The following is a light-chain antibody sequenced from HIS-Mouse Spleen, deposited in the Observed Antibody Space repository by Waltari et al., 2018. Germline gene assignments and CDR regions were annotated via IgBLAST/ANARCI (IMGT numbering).Light chain of an antibody. CDR3: QQYYSYPLT. CDR1: QGISSW. J-gene: IGKJ4*01. CDR2: AAS. Sequence: DIKMTQSPSSVSASVGDSVTITCRASQGISSWLAWYQQKPGKAPKLLIYAASTLQSGVPSRFSGSGSGTDFTLTISCLQSEDFATYYCQQYYSYPLTFGGGTKVEIK. V-gene: IGKV1-12*01.